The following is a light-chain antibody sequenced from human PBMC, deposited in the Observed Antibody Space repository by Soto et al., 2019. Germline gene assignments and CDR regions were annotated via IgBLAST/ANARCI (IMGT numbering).Light chain of an antibody. CDR1: SSDVDAYNF. CDR3: TSYTTSSTYV. Sequence: QSALTQPASVSGSPGQSIAISCTGTSSDVDAYNFVSWYQHHPGKAPKLMTFDVSNRPSGVSNRFSGSKSGNTASLTISGLQAEDEADYYCTSYTTSSTYVFGTGTKLTVL. V-gene: IGLV2-14*03. J-gene: IGLJ1*01. CDR2: DVS.